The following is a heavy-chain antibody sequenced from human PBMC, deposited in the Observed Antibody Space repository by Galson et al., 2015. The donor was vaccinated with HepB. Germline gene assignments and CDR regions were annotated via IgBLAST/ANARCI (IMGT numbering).Heavy chain of an antibody. Sequence: QSGAEVKKPGESLRISCKGSGYSFTSHWISWVRQMPGKGLEWMGRIDPSDSYTNYSPSFQGHVAISADKSISTAYLQWSSLKASDTAMYYCASSVGIAAGGNYYYGMDVWRPGTTVTVAS. J-gene: IGHJ6*02. V-gene: IGHV5-10-1*01. CDR3: ASSVGIAAGGNYYYGMDV. D-gene: IGHD6-13*01. CDR2: IDPSDSYT. CDR1: GYSFTSHW.